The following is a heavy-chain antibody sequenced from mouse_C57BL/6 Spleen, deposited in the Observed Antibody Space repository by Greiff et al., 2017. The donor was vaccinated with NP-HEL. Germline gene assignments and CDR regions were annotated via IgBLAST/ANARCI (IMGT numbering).Heavy chain of an antibody. D-gene: IGHD3-2*01. V-gene: IGHV1-26*01. CDR1: GYTFTDYY. J-gene: IGHJ3*01. CDR3: AGDLDSFAY. Sequence: EVQLQQSGPELVKPGASVKISCKASGYTFTDYYMNWVKQSHGKSLEWIGDINPNNGGTSYNQKFKGKATLTVDKSSSTAYMELRSLTSEDSAVYYCAGDLDSFAYWGKGTLVTVSA. CDR2: INPNNGGT.